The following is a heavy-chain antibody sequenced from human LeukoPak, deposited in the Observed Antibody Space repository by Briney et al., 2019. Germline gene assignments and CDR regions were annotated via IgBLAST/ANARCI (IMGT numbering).Heavy chain of an antibody. CDR3: TRGGPVAGTHKYFQH. CDR1: GYTFTSYY. D-gene: IGHD6-19*01. Sequence: ASVKVSCKASGYTFTSYYMHWVRQAPGQGLDWMGIINPSNGGTNYAQKFQGRVTLTRNTSISTAYMELSSLRSEDTAVYYCTRGGPVAGTHKYFQHWGQGTLVTVSS. V-gene: IGHV1-46*01. CDR2: INPSNGGT. J-gene: IGHJ1*01.